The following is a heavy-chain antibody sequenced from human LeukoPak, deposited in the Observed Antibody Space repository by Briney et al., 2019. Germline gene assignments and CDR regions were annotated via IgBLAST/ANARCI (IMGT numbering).Heavy chain of an antibody. CDR1: GFIFSSYD. D-gene: IGHD3-22*01. Sequence: GGSLRLSCAASGFIFSSYDMHWVRQATGKCLEWVSSIGTAGDTYYPGSVKGRFTISRENAKNSLYLQMNSLRAGDTAVYYCARGQPINYYDSSGYYYDYWGQGTLVTVSS. CDR2: IGTAGDT. CDR3: ARGQPINYYDSSGYYYDY. V-gene: IGHV3-13*01. J-gene: IGHJ4*02.